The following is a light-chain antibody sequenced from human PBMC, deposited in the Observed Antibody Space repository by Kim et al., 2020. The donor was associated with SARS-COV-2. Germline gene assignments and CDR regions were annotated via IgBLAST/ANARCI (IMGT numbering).Light chain of an antibody. CDR2: KAS. CDR1: QSISSW. CDR3: QQYNSYPT. J-gene: IGKJ2*01. Sequence: DIQMTQSPSTLSASVGDRVTITCRPSQSISSWLAWYQQKPGKAPKLLIYKASSLESGVPSRFSGSGSGTEFTLTISSLQPDDFATYYCQQYNSYPTFGQGTKLEI. V-gene: IGKV1-5*03.